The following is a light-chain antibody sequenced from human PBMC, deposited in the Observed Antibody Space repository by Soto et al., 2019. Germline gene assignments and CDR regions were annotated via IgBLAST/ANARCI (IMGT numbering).Light chain of an antibody. CDR2: DVS. CDR3: SSYTSSSTRV. J-gene: IGLJ1*01. CDR1: SSDVGGYKY. Sequence: QSALTQPASVSGSPGQSITISCTGTSSDVGGYKYVSWYQQHPGEAPKLMIYDVSNRPSGASNRFSGSKSGNTASLTISGLQAEDEADYYCSSYTSSSTRVFGTGTKLTVL. V-gene: IGLV2-14*01.